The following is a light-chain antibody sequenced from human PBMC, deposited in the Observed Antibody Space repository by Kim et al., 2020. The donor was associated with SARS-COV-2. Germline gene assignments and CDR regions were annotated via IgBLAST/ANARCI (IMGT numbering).Light chain of an antibody. Sequence: DIQMTQSPSTLSASVGDRVTITCRASQSISSYLAWYQQKPGKAPKLLIYKASSLESGVPSRFSGSGSGTEFTLTISSLQPDDFATYYCQQYNSYSRTFGQGTKLDIK. CDR1: QSISSY. CDR2: KAS. CDR3: QQYNSYSRT. V-gene: IGKV1-5*03. J-gene: IGKJ1*01.